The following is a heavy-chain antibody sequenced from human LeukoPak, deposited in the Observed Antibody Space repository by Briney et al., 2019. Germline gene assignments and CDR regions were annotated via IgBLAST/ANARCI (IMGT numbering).Heavy chain of an antibody. CDR3: AKATYCGGDCYSDKYFQH. Sequence: PGGSLRLSCAASGFTFSSYGMHWVRQAPGKGLEWVAVIWYDGSNKYYADSVKGRFTISRDNSKNTLYLQMNSLRAEDTAVYYCAKATYCGGDCYSDKYFQHWGQGTLVTVSS. D-gene: IGHD2-21*01. V-gene: IGHV3-30*02. J-gene: IGHJ1*01. CDR1: GFTFSSYG. CDR2: IWYDGSNK.